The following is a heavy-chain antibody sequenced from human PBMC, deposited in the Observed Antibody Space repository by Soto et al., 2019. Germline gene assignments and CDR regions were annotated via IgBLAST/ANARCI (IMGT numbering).Heavy chain of an antibody. Sequence: GASVKVSCKASGYTFTGYYMHWVRQAPGQGLEWMGWINPNSGGTNYAQKFQGRVTMTRDTSISTAYMVLSRLRADDTAAYYCARSRRVMYYYGSGSSNWFDPWGQGTLVTVSS. CDR3: ARSRRVMYYYGSGSSNWFDP. CDR2: INPNSGGT. CDR1: GYTFTGYY. V-gene: IGHV1-2*02. J-gene: IGHJ5*02. D-gene: IGHD3-10*01.